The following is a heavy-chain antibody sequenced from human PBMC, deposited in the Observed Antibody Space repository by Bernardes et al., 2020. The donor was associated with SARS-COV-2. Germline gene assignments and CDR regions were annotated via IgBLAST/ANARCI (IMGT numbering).Heavy chain of an antibody. Sequence: GGSLRLSCAASGFSFSNYAMYWVRQAPGKGLEWVSAISGSGGSTYYADSVKGRFTISRDNSKNTLYLQMSSLRADDTALFYCAKGLGVAGAFDSWGQGTLVTVSS. CDR2: ISGSGGST. CDR1: GFSFSNYA. D-gene: IGHD6-19*01. J-gene: IGHJ4*02. CDR3: AKGLGVAGAFDS. V-gene: IGHV3-23*01.